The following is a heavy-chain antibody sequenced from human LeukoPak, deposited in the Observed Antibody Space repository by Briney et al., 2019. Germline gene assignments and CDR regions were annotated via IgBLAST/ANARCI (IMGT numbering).Heavy chain of an antibody. CDR1: GGSISSSSYY. D-gene: IGHD3-16*02. CDR2: IYYSGST. CDR3: ARALQYYDYVWGSYRYQDV. V-gene: IGHV4-39*07. Sequence: SETLSLTCTVSGGSISSSSYYWGWIRQPPGKGLEWIGSIYYSGSTYYNPSLKSRVTMSVDTSKNQFSLKLSSVTAADTAVYYCARALQYYDYVWGSYRYQDVWGKGTTVTVSS. J-gene: IGHJ6*03.